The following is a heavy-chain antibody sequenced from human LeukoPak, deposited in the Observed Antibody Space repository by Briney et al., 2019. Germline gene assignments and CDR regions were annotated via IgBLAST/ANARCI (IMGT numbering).Heavy chain of an antibody. V-gene: IGHV1-69*05. CDR2: IIPIFGTA. Sequence: SVKVSCKASGGTFSSYAISWVRQAPGQGLEWMGGIIPIFGTANYAQKFQGRVTITTDESTSTAYMELGSLRSEDTAVYYCARDSGGAVARRYYYMDVWGKGTTVTVSS. J-gene: IGHJ6*03. D-gene: IGHD6-19*01. CDR3: ARDSGGAVARRYYYMDV. CDR1: GGTFSSYA.